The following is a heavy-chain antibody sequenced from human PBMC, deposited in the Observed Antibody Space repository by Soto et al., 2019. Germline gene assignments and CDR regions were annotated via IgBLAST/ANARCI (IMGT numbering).Heavy chain of an antibody. V-gene: IGHV4-39*01. J-gene: IGHJ3*02. CDR2: IYYSGST. CDR1: GGSISSSSYY. D-gene: IGHD2-8*01. Sequence: QLQLQESGPGLVKPSETLSLTCTVSGGSISSSSYYWGWIRQPPGKGLEWIGSIYYSGSTYYNPSLKSRVTISVDTSKNQFSLKLSSVTAADTAVYYCATADCTNGVCRDAFDIWGQGTMVTVSS. CDR3: ATADCTNGVCRDAFDI.